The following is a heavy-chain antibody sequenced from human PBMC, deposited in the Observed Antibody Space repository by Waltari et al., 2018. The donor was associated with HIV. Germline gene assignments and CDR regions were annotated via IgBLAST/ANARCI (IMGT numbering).Heavy chain of an antibody. CDR3: AKGAFDMVVVSALDS. CDR1: GFTFSSHA. V-gene: IGHV3-23*01. D-gene: IGHD2-21*01. J-gene: IGHJ5*01. CDR2: ISGSGSTT. Sequence: EVQLLESGGGLVQPGGSLRLSCAASGFTFSSHAMSWVRQAPGKGLQWVSIISGSGSTTYSADSVKGRVTISRDNSENTLYLQINSLRAEDTAVYYGAKGAFDMVVVSALDSWGHGTLVTVSS.